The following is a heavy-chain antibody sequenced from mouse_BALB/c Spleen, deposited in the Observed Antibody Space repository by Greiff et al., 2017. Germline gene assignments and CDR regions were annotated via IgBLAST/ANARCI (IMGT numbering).Heavy chain of an antibody. CDR2: IWAGGST. CDR1: GFSLTSYG. J-gene: IGHJ3*01. Sequence: QVQLQQSGPGLVAPSQSLSITCTVSGFSLTSYGVHWVRQPPGKGLEWLGVIWAGGSTNYNSALMSRLSISKDNSKSQVFLKMNSLQTDDTAMYYCARGGANWPFAYWGQGTLVTVSA. D-gene: IGHD4-1*01. V-gene: IGHV2-9*02. CDR3: ARGGANWPFAY.